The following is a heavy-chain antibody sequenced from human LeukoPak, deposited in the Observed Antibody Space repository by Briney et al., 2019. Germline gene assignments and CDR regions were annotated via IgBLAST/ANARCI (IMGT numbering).Heavy chain of an antibody. J-gene: IGHJ4*02. CDR2: IYSGGST. D-gene: IGHD5-18*01. V-gene: IGHV3-53*01. Sequence: GGSLRLSCAASGFTVSSNYMSWVRQAPGKGLEWVSVIYSGGSTYYADSVKGRFTISRDNSKNTLCLQMNSLRAEDTAVYYCARDRKGYSYEGRYYFDHWGQGTLVTVSS. CDR3: ARDRKGYSYEGRYYFDH. CDR1: GFTVSSNY.